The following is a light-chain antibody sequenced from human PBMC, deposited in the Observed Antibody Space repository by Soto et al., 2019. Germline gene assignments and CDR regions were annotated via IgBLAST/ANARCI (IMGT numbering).Light chain of an antibody. CDR2: GAS. J-gene: IGKJ4*01. V-gene: IGKV3-15*01. CDR1: HRVSGY. Sequence: EILMTQSPATLSVSPGESATLSCRASHRVSGYLAWYQPQPGQPPRLLIYGASTRATGVPARFSGSGSWTVFTLTISRLQSEDFAVDYCQQYNNWPLTFGGGTKVDIK. CDR3: QQYNNWPLT.